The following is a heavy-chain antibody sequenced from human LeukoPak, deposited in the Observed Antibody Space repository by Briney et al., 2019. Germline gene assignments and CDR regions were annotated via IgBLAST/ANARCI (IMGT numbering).Heavy chain of an antibody. V-gene: IGHV3-11*01. D-gene: IGHD2-2*01. CDR1: GFTFSDYY. Sequence: PGGSLRLSCAASGFTFSDYYMSWIRQAPGKGLEWVSYISSSGSTTYYVDSVKGRFTISRDNAKNSLYLQMNSLRAEDTAVYYCASSIVVVPAAIDYWGQGTLVTVSS. J-gene: IGHJ4*02. CDR2: ISSSGSTT. CDR3: ASSIVVVPAAIDY.